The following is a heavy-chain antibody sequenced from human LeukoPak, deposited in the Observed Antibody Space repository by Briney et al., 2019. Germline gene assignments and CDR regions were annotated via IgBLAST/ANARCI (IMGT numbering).Heavy chain of an antibody. V-gene: IGHV1-2*02. CDR3: ARVRSTTSKIDF. CDR1: GYTFTGYY. CDR2: INPNSGGT. J-gene: IGHJ4*02. Sequence: ASVKVSCKASGYTFTGYYMHWVRQAPGQGLEWMGWINPNSGGTNYAQKFQGRLTMTWSNSISTAYMQLSSLISDDSAIYYCARVRSTTSKIDFWGQGTLVTVSS. D-gene: IGHD2-2*01.